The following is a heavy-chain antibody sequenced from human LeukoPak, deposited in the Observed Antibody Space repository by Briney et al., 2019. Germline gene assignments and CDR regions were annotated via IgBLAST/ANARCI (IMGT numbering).Heavy chain of an antibody. J-gene: IGHJ3*02. V-gene: IGHV1-69*05. CDR1: GGTLGSSG. Sequence: SVKVSCKASGGTLGSSGISWVRQAPGQSLEWMGGIIPIFGSPNYAQKFQGRVTITTDESTSTAYMELSSLRSDDTAVYYCARDSPADVVVVPAAFDAFDIWGQGTMVTVSS. D-gene: IGHD2-2*01. CDR2: IIPIFGSP. CDR3: ARDSPADVVVVPAAFDAFDI.